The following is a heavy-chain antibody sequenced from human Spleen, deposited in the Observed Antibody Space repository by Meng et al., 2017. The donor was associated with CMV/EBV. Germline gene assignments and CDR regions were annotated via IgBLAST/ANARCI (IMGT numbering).Heavy chain of an antibody. CDR2: ISANSGGT. J-gene: IGHJ5*02. D-gene: IGHD6-13*01. CDR3: ATVAAAGTWWFDP. CDR1: GYTFTGYY. V-gene: IGHV1-2*02. Sequence: KASGYTFTGYYIHWVRQAPGQGLEWMGWISANSGGTNYAQNFQGRVTMTGDTSISTVYMELSRLRSDDTAVYYCATVAAAGTWWFDPWGQGTLVTVSS.